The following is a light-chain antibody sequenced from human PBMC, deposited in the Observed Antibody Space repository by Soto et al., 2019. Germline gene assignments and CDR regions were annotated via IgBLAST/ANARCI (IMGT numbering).Light chain of an antibody. CDR1: QSVSNNY. V-gene: IGKV3-20*01. CDR2: DTS. CDR3: QQYGTSPQT. J-gene: IGKJ1*01. Sequence: EIVLTQSPGTLSLSPGERATLSCRASQSVSNNYLAWYQQKPGQAPGLLIYDTSTRASGVPDRFSGSGSGTEFTLTISRLEPEDFAVYYCQQYGTSPQTFGQGTKVDNK.